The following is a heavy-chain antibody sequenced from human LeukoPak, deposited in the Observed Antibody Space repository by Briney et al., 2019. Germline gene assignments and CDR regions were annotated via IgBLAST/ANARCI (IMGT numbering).Heavy chain of an antibody. CDR1: GFTVSSNY. CDR3: AELGITMIGGV. Sequence: GGSLRLSCAASGFTVSSNYMSWVRQAPGKGLEWVSVIYSGGSTYYADSVKGRFTISRDNSKSTLYLQMNSLRAEDTAVYYCAELGITMIGGVWGKGTTVTISS. V-gene: IGHV3-53*01. D-gene: IGHD3-10*02. CDR2: IYSGGST. J-gene: IGHJ6*04.